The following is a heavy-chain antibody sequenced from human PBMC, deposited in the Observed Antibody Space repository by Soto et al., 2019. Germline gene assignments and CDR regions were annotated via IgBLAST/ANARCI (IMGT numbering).Heavy chain of an antibody. Sequence: ASVKVFCKASGYTFTSYGISWVLQAPGQGLEWMGWISAYNGNTNYAQKLQGRVTMTTDTSTSTAYMELRSLRSEDTAVYYCARDRCSSTSCHELKNWFDPWGQGTLVTVSS. J-gene: IGHJ5*02. D-gene: IGHD2-2*01. CDR2: ISAYNGNT. V-gene: IGHV1-18*01. CDR3: ARDRCSSTSCHELKNWFDP. CDR1: GYTFTSYG.